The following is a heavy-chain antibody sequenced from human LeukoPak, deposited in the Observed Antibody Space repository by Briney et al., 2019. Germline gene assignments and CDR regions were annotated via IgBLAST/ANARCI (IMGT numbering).Heavy chain of an antibody. J-gene: IGHJ4*02. Sequence: GGSLRLSCAASGLSVTGNYWNWVRQAPGQGLEWVSLIYSDGKTRYADSVKGRFTFSRDQTKNTLYLQMSSLRDEDTAVYYCTYGDYPLKYWGQGTLVTASS. D-gene: IGHD4-17*01. CDR3: TYGDYPLKY. V-gene: IGHV3-66*01. CDR1: GLSVTGNY. CDR2: IYSDGKT.